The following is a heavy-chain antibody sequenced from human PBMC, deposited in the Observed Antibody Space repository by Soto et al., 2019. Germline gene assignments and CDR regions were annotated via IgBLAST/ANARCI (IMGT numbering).Heavy chain of an antibody. J-gene: IGHJ4*02. V-gene: IGHV3-21*01. CDR3: ARDQPGYSYGYGLGY. Sequence: EVQLVESGGGLVKPGGSLRLPCAASGFTFSTYSMNWVRQAPGKGLEWVASISSSSSYINYADSVKGRFTIPRDNAKDSLYLQMNSLRADDTAVYYCARDQPGYSYGYGLGYWGQGTLVTVSS. D-gene: IGHD5-18*01. CDR2: ISSSSSYI. CDR1: GFTFSTYS.